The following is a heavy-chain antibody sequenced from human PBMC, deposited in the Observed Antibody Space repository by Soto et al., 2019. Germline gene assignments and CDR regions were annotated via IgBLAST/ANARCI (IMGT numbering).Heavy chain of an antibody. CDR2: IYSGDSDT. J-gene: IGHJ6*02. CDR3: ARPTETDYYGMDV. Sequence: PGESLKISCKGSGYSFSSYWIGWVRQMPGKGLEWMGIIYSGDSDTRYSPSFQGQVTISADKSINTAYLQWSSLKASDTAMYYCARPTETDYYGMDVWGQGTTVTVSS. V-gene: IGHV5-51*01. CDR1: GYSFSSYW. D-gene: IGHD4-17*01.